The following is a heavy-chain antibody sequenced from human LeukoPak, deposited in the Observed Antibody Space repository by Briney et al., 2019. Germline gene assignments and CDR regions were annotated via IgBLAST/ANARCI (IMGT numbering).Heavy chain of an antibody. CDR3: AKCSSWNYGHHYYYYGMDF. J-gene: IGHJ6*02. D-gene: IGHD1-7*01. CDR1: GGSISSYY. V-gene: IGHV4-59*01. CDR2: IYYSGST. Sequence: SETLSLTCTVSGGSISSYYWSWIRQPPGKGLEWHGYIYYSGSTNYNPSLKSRVNISVDTSKNQFSLKLSSVTAADTAVYYCAKCSSWNYGHHYYYYGMDFGGQGTTVTFS.